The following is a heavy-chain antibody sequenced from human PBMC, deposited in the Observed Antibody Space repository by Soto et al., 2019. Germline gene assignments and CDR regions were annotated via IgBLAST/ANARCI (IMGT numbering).Heavy chain of an antibody. CDR1: GFTFSSYA. CDR2: ISYDGSNK. D-gene: IGHD3-9*01. CDR3: ARDMHPSYYDIFRAGYFDL. V-gene: IGHV3-30-3*01. J-gene: IGHJ2*01. Sequence: GGSLRLSCAASGFTFSSYAMHWVRQAPGKGLEWVAVISYDGSNKYYADSVKGRFTISRDNSKNTLFLQMNSLRAEDTAVYYCARDMHPSYYDIFRAGYFDLWGRGTLVTVSS.